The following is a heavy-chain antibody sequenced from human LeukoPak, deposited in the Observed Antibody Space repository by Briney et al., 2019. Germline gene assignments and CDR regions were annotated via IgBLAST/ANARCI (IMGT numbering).Heavy chain of an antibody. J-gene: IGHJ4*02. D-gene: IGHD6-13*01. CDR2: IYTSGST. V-gene: IGHV4-4*09. CDR3: ARHGSSWLYYFDY. Sequence: KASETLSPTCTVSGGSISSYYWSWIRQPPGKGLEWIGYIYTSGSTNYNPSLKSRVTISVDTSKNQFSLKLSSVTAADTAVYYCARHGSSWLYYFDYWGQGTLVTVSS. CDR1: GGSISSYY.